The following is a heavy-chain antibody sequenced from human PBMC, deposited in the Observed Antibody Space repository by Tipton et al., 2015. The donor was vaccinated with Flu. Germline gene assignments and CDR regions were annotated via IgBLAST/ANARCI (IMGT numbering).Heavy chain of an antibody. V-gene: IGHV4-59*11. D-gene: IGHD1-26*01. CDR3: ARAGSHYCLDY. Sequence: TLSLTCYVSGGSMSSQYWSWIRQPPGKGLEWIGYIYNSGSTDFNPSLKSRVTISLDTAKNQFSLKLSSVTAADTAVYYCARAGSHYCLDYWGQGTLVTVSS. CDR1: GGSMSSQY. CDR2: IYNSGST. J-gene: IGHJ4*02.